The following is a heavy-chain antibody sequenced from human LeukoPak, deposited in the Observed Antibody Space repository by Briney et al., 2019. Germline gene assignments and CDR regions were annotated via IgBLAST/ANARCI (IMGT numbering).Heavy chain of an antibody. V-gene: IGHV3-30*04. CDR1: GFTFSSYA. CDR3: ASERYYYDSSGYMLDY. J-gene: IGHJ4*02. D-gene: IGHD3-22*01. CDR2: ISYDENNN. Sequence: GGSLRLSCAASGFTFSSYAMHWVRQAPGKGLEWVAIISYDENNNYYADSVKGRFTISRDNSKNSLYLQMNSLRAEDTAVYYCASERYYYDSSGYMLDYWGQGTLVTVSS.